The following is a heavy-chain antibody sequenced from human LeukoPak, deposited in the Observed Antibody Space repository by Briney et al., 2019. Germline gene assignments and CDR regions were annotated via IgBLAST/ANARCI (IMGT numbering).Heavy chain of an antibody. V-gene: IGHV3-23*01. D-gene: IGHD6-6*01. CDR1: GFTFSSYA. CDR2: ISGSGGST. Sequence: GGSLRLSCAASGFTFSSYAMSWVRQAPGKGLEWVSAISGSGGSTYYADSVKGRFTISRDNSKNTLYLQMNSLRAEDTAVYYCARDRITARPGYYYYMDVWGKGTTVTVSS. CDR3: ARDRITARPGYYYYMDV. J-gene: IGHJ6*03.